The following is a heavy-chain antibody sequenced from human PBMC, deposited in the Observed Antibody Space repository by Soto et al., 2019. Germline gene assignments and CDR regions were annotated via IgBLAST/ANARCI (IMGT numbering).Heavy chain of an antibody. CDR2: IYYSGST. V-gene: IGHV4-59*01. J-gene: IGHJ4*02. Sequence: SETLSLTCTVSGGSISSYYWSWIRQPPGKGLEWIGYIYYSGSTNYNPSLKSRVTISVDTSKNQFSLKLSSVTAADTAVYYCAIINIEYSSSYVVYWGQGTLGTV. CDR1: GGSISSYY. CDR3: AIINIEYSSSYVVY. D-gene: IGHD6-6*01.